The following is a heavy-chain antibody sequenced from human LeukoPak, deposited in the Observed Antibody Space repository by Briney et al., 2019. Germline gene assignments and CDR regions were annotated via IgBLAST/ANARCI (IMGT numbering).Heavy chain of an antibody. V-gene: IGHV1-8*01. CDR2: MNPNSGAT. D-gene: IGHD7-27*01. CDR3: ARNPPRTGDFNS. Sequence: ASVKVSCKASGYTFTSYDFNWLRQATGQGPEWMGWMNPNSGATGYAQKFQGRVTMTRSASINTAYMELSALTSEDTAVYYCARNPPRTGDFNSWGQGALVTVSS. J-gene: IGHJ4*02. CDR1: GYTFTSYD.